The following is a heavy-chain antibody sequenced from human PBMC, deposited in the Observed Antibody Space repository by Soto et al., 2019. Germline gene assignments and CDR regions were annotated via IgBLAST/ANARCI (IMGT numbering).Heavy chain of an antibody. Sequence: GASVKVSCKASGYTFTSYGITWVRQAPGQGLEWMGCISAYNGNTNYVQKLQGRVTMTTDTSTSTAYMELRSLRSDDTAVYYCARDITMVRGFPYYFDYWGQGTLVTVS. CDR3: ARDITMVRGFPYYFDY. J-gene: IGHJ4*02. D-gene: IGHD3-10*01. CDR2: ISAYNGNT. V-gene: IGHV1-18*01. CDR1: GYTFTSYG.